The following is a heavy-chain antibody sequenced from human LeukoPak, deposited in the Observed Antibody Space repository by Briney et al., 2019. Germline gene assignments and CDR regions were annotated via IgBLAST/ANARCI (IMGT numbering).Heavy chain of an antibody. CDR1: GFTFSDNY. CDR2: ISSSGSTI. CDR3: AELGITMIGGV. D-gene: IGHD3-10*02. Sequence: GGSLRLSCAASGFTFSDNYMTWVRQAPGKGLEWVSYISSSGSTIYYADSVKGRFTISRGNAKNSLYLQMNSLRAEDTAVYYCAELGITMIGGVWGKGTTVTISS. V-gene: IGHV3-11*04. J-gene: IGHJ6*04.